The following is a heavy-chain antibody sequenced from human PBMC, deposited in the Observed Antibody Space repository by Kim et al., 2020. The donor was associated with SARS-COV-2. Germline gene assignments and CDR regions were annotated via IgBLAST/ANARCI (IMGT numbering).Heavy chain of an antibody. J-gene: IGHJ6*02. V-gene: IGHV4-4*06. D-gene: IGHD2-15*01. Sequence: RVTMSVDTSKNQFSLKLSSVTAADTAVYYCARDRGYGGNWVYYYYGMDVWGQGTTVTVSS. CDR3: ARDRGYGGNWVYYYYGMDV.